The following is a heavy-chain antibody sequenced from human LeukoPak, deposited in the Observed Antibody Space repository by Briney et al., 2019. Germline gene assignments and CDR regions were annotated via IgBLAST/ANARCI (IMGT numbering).Heavy chain of an antibody. CDR3: AREYGSVLGDY. D-gene: IGHD3-10*01. J-gene: IGHJ4*02. CDR2: VWFDGSNK. V-gene: IGHV3-33*01. Sequence: GGSLRLSCAASGFTFSSNGMHWVRQAPGKGLEWVAVVWFDGSNKYYADSVKGRFTISRDNSENTLYLQMNSLRAEDTAVYYCAREYGSVLGDYWGQGTLVTVSS. CDR1: GFTFSSNG.